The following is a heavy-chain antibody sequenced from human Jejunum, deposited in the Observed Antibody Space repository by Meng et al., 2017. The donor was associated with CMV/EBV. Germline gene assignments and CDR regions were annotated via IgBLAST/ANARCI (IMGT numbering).Heavy chain of an antibody. CDR1: GFPFSSYG. J-gene: IGHJ4*02. Sequence: SGFPFSSYGMHWVRQAPGKGLGWVAYIRYDLATKYYVDSVKGRFTISRDNSRNSLSLQMNNLRDDDTAVYYCAKRADPSAYFFDFWGEGTMVTVSS. V-gene: IGHV3-30*02. CDR3: AKRADPSAYFFDF. CDR2: IRYDLATK. D-gene: IGHD6-25*01.